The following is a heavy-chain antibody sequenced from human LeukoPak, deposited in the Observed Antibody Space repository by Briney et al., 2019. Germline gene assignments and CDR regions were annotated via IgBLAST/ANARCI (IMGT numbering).Heavy chain of an antibody. J-gene: IGHJ3*02. Sequence: SETLSLTCTVSGASITNSYWNWIRQSPGKGPEWIGYINYSGSTNYNPSLKSRVTISVDTSKNQFSLKLSSVTAADTAVYFCARDPLSTNDFDIWGQGAMVTVSS. V-gene: IGHV4-59*01. CDR3: ARDPLSTNDFDI. CDR2: INYSGST. D-gene: IGHD1-1*01. CDR1: GASITNSY.